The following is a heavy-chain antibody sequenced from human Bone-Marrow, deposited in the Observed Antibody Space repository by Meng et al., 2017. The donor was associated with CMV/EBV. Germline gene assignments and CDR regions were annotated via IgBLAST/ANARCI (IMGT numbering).Heavy chain of an antibody. CDR1: GFTFSDHH. V-gene: IGHV3-72*01. J-gene: IGHJ4*02. CDR3: ARIGYSGVWYGYFDY. D-gene: IGHD1-26*01. CDR2: SRNKAHSYTT. Sequence: GGSLRLSCAASGFTFSDHHMDWVRQAPGKGLEWVGRSRNKAHSYTTEYAASVKGRFTISRDDSKNSLYVQMNSLKAEDAAVYYCARIGYSGVWYGYFDYWGQGTLVTVSS.